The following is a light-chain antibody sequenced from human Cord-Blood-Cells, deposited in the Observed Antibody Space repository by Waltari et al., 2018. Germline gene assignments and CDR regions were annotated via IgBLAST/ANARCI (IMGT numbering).Light chain of an antibody. CDR3: QQYNSYST. V-gene: IGKV1-5*03. J-gene: IGKJ2*01. CDR2: KAS. CDR1: TSISSW. Sequence: DIQMPQSPSTLSASLGDRVTITCRASTSISSWLAWYQQKPGKAPKLLIYKASSSESGVPARVRGSGSGTEFTLTISSLQPDDFATYDCQQYNSYSTFGQGTKLEIK.